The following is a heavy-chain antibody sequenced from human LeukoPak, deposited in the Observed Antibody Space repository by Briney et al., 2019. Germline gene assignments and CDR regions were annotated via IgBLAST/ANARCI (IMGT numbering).Heavy chain of an antibody. J-gene: IGHJ4*02. CDR3: ASDNYDFWSGYAGNGPLAQIVY. V-gene: IGHV3-23*01. CDR2: ISGSGGST. Sequence: PGGSLRLSCAASGFTFSSYAMSWVRQAPGKGLEWVSAISGSGGSTYYADSVKGRFTISRDNSKNTLYLQMNSLRAEDTAVYYCASDNYDFWSGYAGNGPLAQIVYWGQGTLVTVSS. CDR1: GFTFSSYA. D-gene: IGHD3-3*01.